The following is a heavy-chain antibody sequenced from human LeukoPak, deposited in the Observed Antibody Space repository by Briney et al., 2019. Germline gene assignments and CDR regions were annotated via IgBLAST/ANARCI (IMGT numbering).Heavy chain of an antibody. CDR2: INPSGGST. CDR1: GYTFTSYY. J-gene: IGHJ6*02. V-gene: IGHV1-46*01. CDR3: ARGIAAAGNYYYYGMDV. Sequence: ASVKVSCKASGYTFTSYYMHWVRQAPGQGLEWMGIINPSGGSTSYAQKFQGRVTMTRDTSTSTVYMELSSLRSEDTAVYYCARGIAAAGNYYYYGMDVWGQGTTVTVSS. D-gene: IGHD6-13*01.